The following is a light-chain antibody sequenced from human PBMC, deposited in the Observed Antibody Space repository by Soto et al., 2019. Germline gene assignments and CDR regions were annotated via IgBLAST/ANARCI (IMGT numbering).Light chain of an antibody. CDR2: DDS. CDR3: QVWDDNSDHHV. V-gene: IGLV3-21*02. CDR1: NIGGKS. J-gene: IGLJ1*01. Sequence: SYELTQTSSMSVAPGQTARISCGGNNIGGKSVHWYQQRPGQAPVVVVYDDSDRPSGIPERFSGSNSGNTATLTISRVEAGDEADYHCQVWDDNSDHHVFGTGTKGTGL.